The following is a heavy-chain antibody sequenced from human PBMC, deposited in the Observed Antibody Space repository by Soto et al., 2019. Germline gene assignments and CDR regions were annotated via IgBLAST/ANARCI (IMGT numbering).Heavy chain of an antibody. J-gene: IGHJ4*02. CDR2: FSGSGGST. CDR3: AKVESPSSSSLPDAY. Sequence: EVQLLESGGGLVQPGGSLRLSCAASGFTFSSYAMSWVRQAPGKGLEWVSAFSGSGGSTYYADSVKGRFTISRDNSKNTLYLQMNSLRAEDTAVYYCAKVESPSSSSLPDAYWGQGTLVTVSS. CDR1: GFTFSSYA. D-gene: IGHD6-13*01. V-gene: IGHV3-23*01.